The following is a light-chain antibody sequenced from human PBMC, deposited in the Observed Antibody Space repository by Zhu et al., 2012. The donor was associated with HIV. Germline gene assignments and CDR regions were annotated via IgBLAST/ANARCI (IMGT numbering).Light chain of an antibody. CDR1: QSVSSY. J-gene: IGKJ4*01. CDR3: QQRSNWPLT. Sequence: EIVLTQSPVTLSLSPGERATLSCRASQSVSSYLAWYQVKPGQAPRFLIYDTSHRATGIPDRFTGSGSGTDFTLTISSLEPEDFAVYYCQQRSNWPLTFGGGTRVEI. CDR2: DTS. V-gene: IGKV3-11*01.